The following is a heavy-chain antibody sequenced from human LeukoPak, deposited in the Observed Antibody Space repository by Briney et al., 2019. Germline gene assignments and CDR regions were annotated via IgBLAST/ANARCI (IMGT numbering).Heavy chain of an antibody. J-gene: IGHJ4*02. V-gene: IGHV3-15*01. CDR3: TTDGPHLDTYYYDSSGYGPPNY. CDR2: IKSKTDGGTT. D-gene: IGHD3-22*01. CDR1: GFTFSNAW. Sequence: PGGSLRLSCAASGFTFSNAWMSWVRQAPGKGLEWVGRIKSKTDGGTTDYAAPVKGRFTISRDDSKNTLYLQMNSLKTEDTAVYYCTTDGPHLDTYYYDSSGYGPPNYWGQGTLVTVSS.